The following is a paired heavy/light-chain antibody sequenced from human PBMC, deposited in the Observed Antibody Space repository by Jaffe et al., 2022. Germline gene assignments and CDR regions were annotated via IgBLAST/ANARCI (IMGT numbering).Light chain of an antibody. CDR2: AAS. J-gene: IGKJ4*01. CDR1: QSISSY. CDR3: QHSFSTPLT. Sequence: DIQMTQSPSSLSASVGDRVTITCRASQSISSYLNWYQQKPGKAPKLLIYAASSLLSGVPSRFSGSGSGTDFTLTISSLQPEDFATYYCQHSFSTPLTFGGGTKVEI. V-gene: IGKV1-39*01.
Heavy chain of an antibody. CDR3: ARRGCSGGSCYSSRYYYYYMDV. CDR1: GYSFTNYW. V-gene: IGHV5-51*03. CDR2: IYPGDSDT. Sequence: EVQLVQSGAEVKKPGESLKISCRGSGYSFTNYWIGWVRQMPGKGLEWMGIIYPGDSDTRYSPSFQGQVTMSADKSISTAYLQWNSLKASDTAMYYCARRGCSGGSCYSSRYYYYYMDVWGKGTSVTVS. D-gene: IGHD2-15*01. J-gene: IGHJ6*03.